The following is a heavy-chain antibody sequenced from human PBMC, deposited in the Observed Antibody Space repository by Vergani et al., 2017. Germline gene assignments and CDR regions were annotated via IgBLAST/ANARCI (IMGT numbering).Heavy chain of an antibody. CDR2: ISGSGGST. CDR3: AKDLTLLPAIPYFDY. D-gene: IGHD3-16*01. Sequence: EVQLLESGGGLVQPGGSLRLSCAASGFTFSSYAMSRVRQAPGKGLEWVSAISGSGGSTYYADSVKGRFTISRDNSKNTLYLQMNSLRAEDTAVYYCAKDLTLLPAIPYFDYWGQGTLVTVSS. V-gene: IGHV3-23*01. CDR1: GFTFSSYA. J-gene: IGHJ4*02.